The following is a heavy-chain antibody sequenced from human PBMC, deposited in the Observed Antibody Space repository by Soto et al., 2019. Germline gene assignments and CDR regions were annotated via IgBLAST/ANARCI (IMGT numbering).Heavy chain of an antibody. D-gene: IGHD2-15*01. J-gene: IGHJ4*02. CDR2: ISSSSSTI. Sequence: GGSLRLSCAASGFTFSSYSMNWVRQAPGKGLEWVSYISSSSSTIYYADSVKGRFTISRDNAKNSLYLQMNSLRDEDTAVYYCAREPDCSGGSCYSRPFDYWGQGTLVTVSS. CDR3: AREPDCSGGSCYSRPFDY. V-gene: IGHV3-48*02. CDR1: GFTFSSYS.